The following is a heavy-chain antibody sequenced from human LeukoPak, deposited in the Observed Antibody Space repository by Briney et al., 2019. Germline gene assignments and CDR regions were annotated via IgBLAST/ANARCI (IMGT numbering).Heavy chain of an antibody. D-gene: IGHD6-13*01. V-gene: IGHV4-34*01. CDR3: ASLRVAAAGKTTRDFDY. Sequence: KPSETLSLTCAVYGGSFSGYYWSWIRQPPGKGLEWIGEINHSGSTNYNPSLKSRVTISVDTSKNQFSLKLSSVTAADTAVYYCASLRVAAAGKTTRDFDYWGQGTLVTVSS. CDR2: INHSGST. J-gene: IGHJ4*02. CDR1: GGSFSGYY.